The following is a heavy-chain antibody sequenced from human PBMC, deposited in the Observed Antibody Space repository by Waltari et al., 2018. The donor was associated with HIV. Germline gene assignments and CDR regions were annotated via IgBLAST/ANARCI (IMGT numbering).Heavy chain of an antibody. CDR2: MYTSGST. V-gene: IGHV4-61*02. CDR1: GGSLSSGSSF. J-gene: IGHJ3*02. CDR3: ARERVTTFGVVIVYEGFDI. Sequence: QVQLQESGPGLVKPSQTLSLTCSVSGGSLSSGSSFGSWIRQPAGKGLEWIGRMYTSGSTNYNPSLKSRVTISGDTSKNQLSLKLRSVTAADTAVYYCARERVTTFGVVIVYEGFDIWGQGTKVIVSS. D-gene: IGHD3-3*01.